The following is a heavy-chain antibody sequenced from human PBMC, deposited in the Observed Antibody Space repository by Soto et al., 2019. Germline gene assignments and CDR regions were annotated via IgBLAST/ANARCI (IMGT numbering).Heavy chain of an antibody. CDR2: INHSGST. CDR1: GGSFSGYY. J-gene: IGHJ4*02. D-gene: IGHD2-21*02. V-gene: IGHV4-34*01. CDR3: ARGLVVVTTKYYFDY. Sequence: LSLTCAVYGGSFSGYYWSWIRQPPGKGLEWIGEINHSGSTNYNPSLKSRVTISVDTSKNQFSLKLSSVTAADTAVYYCARGLVVVTTKYYFDYWGQGTLVTVSS.